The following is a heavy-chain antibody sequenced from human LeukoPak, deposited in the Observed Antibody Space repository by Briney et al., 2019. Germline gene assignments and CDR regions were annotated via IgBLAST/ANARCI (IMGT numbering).Heavy chain of an antibody. CDR2: IKKEGGEK. J-gene: IGHJ4*01. CDR1: LFTFINDC. V-gene: IGHV3-7*04. D-gene: IGHD5-12*01. Sequence: GWSLRLSCAASLFTFINDCISWVRPAPGKGLEWVANIKKEGGEKYYVDSVNGGSTNSRHNPKNSHNLQPNSQPARGPPVYYCAWGSGYYYYFNYWGQGTLFTVSS. CDR3: AWGSGYYYYFNY.